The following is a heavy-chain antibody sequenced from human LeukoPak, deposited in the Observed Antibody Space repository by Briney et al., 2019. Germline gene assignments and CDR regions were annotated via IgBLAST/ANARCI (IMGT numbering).Heavy chain of an antibody. CDR3: VRMTTVTSQFQH. D-gene: IGHD4-17*01. CDR2: IYYSGST. V-gene: IGHV4-59*01. J-gene: IGHJ1*01. Sequence: PSETLSLTCTVSGGSISSYYWSWIRQPPGKGLEWIGYIYYSGSTNYNPSLKSRVTISVDTSKNQFSLKLSSVTAADTAVYYCVRMTTVTSQFQHWGQGTLVTVSS. CDR1: GGSISSYY.